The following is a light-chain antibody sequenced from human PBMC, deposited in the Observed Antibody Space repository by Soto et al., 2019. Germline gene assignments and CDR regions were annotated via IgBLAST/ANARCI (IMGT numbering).Light chain of an antibody. Sequence: DIQMTQSPSSLFASIGDRVTITCQASQDISDFLNWYQQKPGKAPKVLIYDISKLETGVPSRFSGSGSGTHFSLTISSLQPEDSATYYCQQYDNLPITFSQGTRLEIK. J-gene: IGKJ5*01. CDR3: QQYDNLPIT. CDR2: DIS. CDR1: QDISDF. V-gene: IGKV1-33*01.